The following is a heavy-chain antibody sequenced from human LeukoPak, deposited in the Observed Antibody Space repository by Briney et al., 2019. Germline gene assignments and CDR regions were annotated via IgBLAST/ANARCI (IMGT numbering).Heavy chain of an antibody. CDR1: GGTFSSYA. CDR2: ISAYNGNT. CDR3: ARDSSPYYYDSSGYYSGYFQH. D-gene: IGHD3-22*01. J-gene: IGHJ1*01. V-gene: IGHV1-18*01. Sequence: ASVKVSCKASGGTFSSYAISWVRQAPGQGLEWMGGISAYNGNTNYAQKLQGRVTMTTDTSTSTAYMELRSLRSDDTAVYYCARDSSPYYYDSSGYYSGYFQHWGQGTLVTVSS.